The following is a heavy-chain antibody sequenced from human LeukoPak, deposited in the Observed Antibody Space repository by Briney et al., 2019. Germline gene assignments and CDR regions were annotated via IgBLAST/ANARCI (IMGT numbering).Heavy chain of an antibody. CDR2: IYYSGST. J-gene: IGHJ3*02. D-gene: IGHD3-3*01. CDR1: GGSISSSSYY. V-gene: IGHV4-39*07. CDR3: AREMYYDFWSGPGAFDI. Sequence: SETLSLTCTVSGGSISSSSYYWGWIRQPPGKGLEWIGSIYYSGSTYYNPSLKSRVTISVDTSKNQFSLKLSSATAADTAVYYCAREMYYDFWSGPGAFDIWGQGTMVTVSS.